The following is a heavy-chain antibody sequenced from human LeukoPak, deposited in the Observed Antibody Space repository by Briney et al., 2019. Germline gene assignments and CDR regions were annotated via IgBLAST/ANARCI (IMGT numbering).Heavy chain of an antibody. Sequence: ASVTVSCKASGYTFTSYDINWVRQAPGQGLEWMGWMNPNSGNTGYAQKFQGRVTMTRNTSISTAYMELSSLRSEDTAVYYCARPVVPAAIHYYYGMDVWGQGTTVTVSS. CDR3: ARPVVPAAIHYYYGMDV. CDR1: GYTFTSYD. D-gene: IGHD2-2*02. V-gene: IGHV1-8*01. J-gene: IGHJ6*02. CDR2: MNPNSGNT.